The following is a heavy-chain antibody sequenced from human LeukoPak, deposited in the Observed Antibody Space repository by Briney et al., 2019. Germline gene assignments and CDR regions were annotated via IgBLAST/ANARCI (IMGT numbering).Heavy chain of an antibody. Sequence: GGSLRLSCAASGFTFNSYAMSWVRQAPGKGLEWVSLIYSGGRTYHADSVKGRFTISRDNSKNTLYLQMNSLRAEDSAVYYCASKLGSYCSGSNCHNYYYYMDVWGKGTTVTVSS. V-gene: IGHV3-53*01. D-gene: IGHD2-15*01. CDR3: ASKLGSYCSGSNCHNYYYYMDV. J-gene: IGHJ6*03. CDR1: GFTFNSYA. CDR2: IYSGGRT.